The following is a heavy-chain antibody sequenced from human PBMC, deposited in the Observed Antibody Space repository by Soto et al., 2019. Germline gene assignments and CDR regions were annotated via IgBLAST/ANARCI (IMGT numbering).Heavy chain of an antibody. CDR2: IYPGDSDT. V-gene: IGHV5-51*01. CDR1: GYSFTSYW. D-gene: IGHD2-21*02. J-gene: IGHJ3*02. CDR3: ARRSLAYCGGDCYSSFAFDI. Sequence: PGESLKISCKGSGYSFTSYWIGWVRQMPGKGLEWMGIIYPGDSDTRYSPSFQGQVTISADKSSSTAYLQWSSLKASDTAMYYCARRSLAYCGGDCYSSFAFDIWGQGTMVTVSS.